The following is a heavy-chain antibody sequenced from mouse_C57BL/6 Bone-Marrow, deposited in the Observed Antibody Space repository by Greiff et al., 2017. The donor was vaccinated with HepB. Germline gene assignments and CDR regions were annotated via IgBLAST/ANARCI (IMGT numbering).Heavy chain of an antibody. J-gene: IGHJ2*01. CDR3: ARRKIYYGKNFDY. V-gene: IGHV1-76*01. CDR1: GYTFTDYY. Sequence: QVQLQQSGAELVRPGASVKLSCKASGYTFTDYYINWVKQRPGQGLEWIARIYPGSGNTYYNEKFKGKATLTADKSSSTAYMELRSLTSEDSAVYFCARRKIYYGKNFDYWGQGTTLTVSS. CDR2: IYPGSGNT. D-gene: IGHD1-1*01.